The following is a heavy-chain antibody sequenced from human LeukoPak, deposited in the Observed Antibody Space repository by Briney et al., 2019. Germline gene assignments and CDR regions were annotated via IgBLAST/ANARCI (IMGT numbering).Heavy chain of an antibody. CDR3: AREYSDSYGVIGHFDS. Sequence: GGSLRLSCAASESTFRNFAMHWVRQTPDKGLEWVALISFDGVTTYYADSVGGRFTISRDNSKNTLFLQMNSLRGEDTAVYYCAREYSDSYGVIGHFDSWGQGTLVPVSS. CDR1: ESTFRNFA. J-gene: IGHJ4*02. CDR2: ISFDGVTT. V-gene: IGHV3-30-3*01. D-gene: IGHD2-21*01.